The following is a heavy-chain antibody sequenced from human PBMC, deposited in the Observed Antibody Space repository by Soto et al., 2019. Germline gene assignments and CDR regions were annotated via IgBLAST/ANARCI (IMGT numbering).Heavy chain of an antibody. J-gene: IGHJ5*01. D-gene: IGHD1-26*01. CDR3: TRALSGSYDS. V-gene: IGHV6-1*01. CDR2: TYYRSKWST. Sequence: PSQTLSFTCAISGDSVSSKSAAWNWIRQSPSRGLEWLGRTYYRSKWSTDYAVSVKSRITINPDTSKNQFSLQLNSVTPEDTAVYYCTRALSGSYDSWGQGTLVTVSS. CDR1: GDSVSSKSAA.